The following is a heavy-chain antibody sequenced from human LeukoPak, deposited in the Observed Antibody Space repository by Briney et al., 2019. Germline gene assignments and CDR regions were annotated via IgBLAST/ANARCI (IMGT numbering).Heavy chain of an antibody. CDR3: ARGVSSSWYSQVDY. CDR1: GFTFSSYA. J-gene: IGHJ4*02. D-gene: IGHD6-13*01. CDR2: ISYDGSNK. Sequence: GGSLRLSCAASGFTFSSYAMRWVRQAPGKGLEWVAVISYDGSNKYYADSVKGRFTISRDNSKNTLYLQMNSLRAEDTAVYYCARGVSSSWYSQVDYWGQGTLVTVSS. V-gene: IGHV3-30*04.